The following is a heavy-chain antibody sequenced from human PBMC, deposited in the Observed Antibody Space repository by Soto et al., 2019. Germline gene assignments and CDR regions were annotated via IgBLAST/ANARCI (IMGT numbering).Heavy chain of an antibody. CDR1: GYTFTSYG. CDR2: ISAYNGNT. CDR3: ARAMVELLTGDYYGMDV. J-gene: IGHJ6*02. Sequence: ASVKVSCKASGYTFTSYGISWVRQAPGQGLEWMGWISAYNGNTNYAQKLQGRVTMTTDTSTSTAYMELRSLRSDDTAVYYCARAMVELLTGDYYGMDVSCQATTVTVSS. V-gene: IGHV1-18*01. D-gene: IGHD1-26*01.